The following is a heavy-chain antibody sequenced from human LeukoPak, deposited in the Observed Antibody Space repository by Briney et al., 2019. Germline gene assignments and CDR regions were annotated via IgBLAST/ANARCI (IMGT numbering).Heavy chain of an antibody. CDR3: ARDLGYSSFDY. V-gene: IGHV3-7*01. D-gene: IGHD6-13*01. CDR2: IKEDESEK. Sequence: GGSLRLSCAASGFSFSSDWMGWVRQAPGQGLEWVANIKEDESEKNYVDSVKGRISISRDNAKNSLYLQMNSLRAEDTAVYYCARDLGYSSFDYWGQGTLVTVSS. J-gene: IGHJ4*02. CDR1: GFSFSSDW.